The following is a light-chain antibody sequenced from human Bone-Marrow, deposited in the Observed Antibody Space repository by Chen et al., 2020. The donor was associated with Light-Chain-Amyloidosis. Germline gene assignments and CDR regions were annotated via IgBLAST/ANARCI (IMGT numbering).Light chain of an antibody. CDR3: QSADSSGTYEVI. CDR2: RDT. J-gene: IGLJ2*01. Sequence: SYELTQPPSVSVSPAQTARITCSGDDLPKKYAYWYQQKPGQAPVLVIHRDTERPSGSSERFSGSSSGTTATLTISGVQAEDEADYHCQSADSSGTYEVIFGGGTKLTVL. V-gene: IGLV3-25*03. CDR1: DLPKKY.